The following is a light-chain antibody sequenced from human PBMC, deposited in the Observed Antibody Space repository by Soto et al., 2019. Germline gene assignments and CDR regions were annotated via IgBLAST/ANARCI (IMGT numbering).Light chain of an antibody. CDR2: EVN. CDR1: IRDIGGYDF. Sequence: QSVLTQPPSSSGSPGQSVTISCTGTIRDIGGYDFVSWYQQYPGKAPQLIISEVNQRPSGVPDRFSGSKSGNTASLTISGLQSEDEADYYCLAYAGRTTLVLGTGTKVT. V-gene: IGLV2-8*01. CDR3: LAYAGRTTLV. J-gene: IGLJ1*01.